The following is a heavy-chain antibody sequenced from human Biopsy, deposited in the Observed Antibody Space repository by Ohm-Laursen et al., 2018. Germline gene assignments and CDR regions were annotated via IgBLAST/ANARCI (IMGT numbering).Heavy chain of an antibody. Sequence: LVKVSCKASSYTFTDYNIHWMRQAPGQGLEWLGYINCKTGATNYAQKFQGTVTMTRDTSISTAYLALGSLRSADTAIYYCARDPLNGHKHFDYWGQGSLVTVSP. CDR1: SYTFTDYN. D-gene: IGHD2-8*01. V-gene: IGHV1-2*02. J-gene: IGHJ4*02. CDR3: ARDPLNGHKHFDY. CDR2: INCKTGAT.